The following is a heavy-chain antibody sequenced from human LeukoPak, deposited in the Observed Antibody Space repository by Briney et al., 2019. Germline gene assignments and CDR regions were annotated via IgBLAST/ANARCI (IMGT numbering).Heavy chain of an antibody. V-gene: IGHV4-59*01. D-gene: IGHD3-10*01. J-gene: IGHJ3*02. CDR3: ARGPPGGYGSGSYDAFDI. CDR2: IYYIGTT. Sequence: SETLSLTCSVSGGSIGSYYWNWIRQPPGKGLEWIGYIYYIGTTNYNPSLKNRVAISEDTSKNQFSLKLRSVIAADTAVYYCARGPPGGYGSGSYDAFDIWGQGTMVTVSS. CDR1: GGSIGSYY.